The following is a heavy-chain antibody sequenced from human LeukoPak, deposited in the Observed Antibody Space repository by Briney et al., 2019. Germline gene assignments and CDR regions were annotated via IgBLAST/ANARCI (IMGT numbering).Heavy chain of an antibody. CDR3: ARDGGYCSGGSCYSGYLDY. D-gene: IGHD2-15*01. J-gene: IGHJ4*02. CDR1: GFTCSSYA. CDR2: ISGSGGST. V-gene: IGHV3-23*01. Sequence: GGSLRLSCAASGFTCSSYAMSWVRQAPGKGLEWVSAISGSGGSTYYADSVKGRFTISRDNAKNSLYLQMNSLRAEDTALYYCARDGGYCSGGSCYSGYLDYWGQGTLVTVSS.